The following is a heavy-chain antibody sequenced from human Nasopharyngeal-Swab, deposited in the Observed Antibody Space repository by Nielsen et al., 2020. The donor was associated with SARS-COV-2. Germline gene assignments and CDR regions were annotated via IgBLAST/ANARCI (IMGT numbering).Heavy chain of an antibody. CDR1: EYTFTSYY. V-gene: IGHV1-46*01. D-gene: IGHD5-12*01. CDR3: ARPRYGGYEISPPNY. J-gene: IGHJ4*02. CDR2: INPSGGST. Sequence: ASVKDSCKESEYTFTSYYRNGERQDPGQGLEGMGIINPSGGSTSYAQKFQGRVTMTRDTSTSTVYMELSSLRSEDTAVYYCARPRYGGYEISPPNYWGQGTLVTVSS.